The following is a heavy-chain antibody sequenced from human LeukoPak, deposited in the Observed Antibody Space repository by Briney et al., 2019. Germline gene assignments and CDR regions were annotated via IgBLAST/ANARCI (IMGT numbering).Heavy chain of an antibody. CDR3: ARGGSYYPGYYYYMDV. CDR2: IYYSGST. J-gene: IGHJ6*03. D-gene: IGHD1-26*01. CDR1: GGSISSSSYY. V-gene: IGHV4-39*07. Sequence: SETLSLTCTVSGGSISSSSYYWGWIRQPPGKGLEWIGSIYYSGSTYYNPSLKSRVTMSVDTSKNQFSLKLSSVTAADTAVYYCARGGSYYPGYYYYMDVWGKGTTVTVSS.